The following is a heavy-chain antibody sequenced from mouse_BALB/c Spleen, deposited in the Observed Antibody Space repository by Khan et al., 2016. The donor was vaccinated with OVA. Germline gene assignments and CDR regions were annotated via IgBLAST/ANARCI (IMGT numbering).Heavy chain of an antibody. CDR1: GFTFSSFA. V-gene: IGHV5-9-3*01. CDR3: ARRLVDYYAMDY. Sequence: EVELVESGGGVVKPGGSLKLSCSASGFTFSSFAMSWVRQTPEKRLEWVATISTGGHYTFYPDSVKGRFTISRDNARNTLYLQMSSLRSEDTAMYYCARRLVDYYAMDYWGQGTSVTVSS. J-gene: IGHJ4*01. CDR2: ISTGGHYT. D-gene: IGHD2-2*01.